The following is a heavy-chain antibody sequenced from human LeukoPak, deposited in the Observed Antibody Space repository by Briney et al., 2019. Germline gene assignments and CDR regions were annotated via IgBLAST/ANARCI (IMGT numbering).Heavy chain of an antibody. CDR3: ARRLGPYSSSWYPYYFDY. Sequence: GESLKISCKGSGYSFTSYWIGWVRQMPGKGLEWMGIIYPGDSDTRYSPSFQGRVTISADKSISTAYLQWSSLKASDTAMYYCARRLGPYSSSWYPYYFDYWGQGTLVTVSS. V-gene: IGHV5-51*01. D-gene: IGHD6-13*01. J-gene: IGHJ4*02. CDR1: GYSFTSYW. CDR2: IYPGDSDT.